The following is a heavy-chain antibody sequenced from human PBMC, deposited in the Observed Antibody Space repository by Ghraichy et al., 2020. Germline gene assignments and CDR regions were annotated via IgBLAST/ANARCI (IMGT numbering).Heavy chain of an antibody. D-gene: IGHD2-15*01. CDR1: GFTFSSYS. Sequence: GESLNISCAASGFTFSSYSMNWVRQAPGKGLEWVSSISSSSSYIYYADSVKGRFTISRDNAKNSLYLQMNSLRAEDTAVYYCARDSDRSGGSCYWGQGTLVTVS. J-gene: IGHJ4*02. CDR2: ISSSSSYI. CDR3: ARDSDRSGGSCY. V-gene: IGHV3-21*01.